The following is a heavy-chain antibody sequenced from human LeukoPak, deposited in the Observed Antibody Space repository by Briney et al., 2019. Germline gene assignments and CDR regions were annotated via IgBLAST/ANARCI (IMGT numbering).Heavy chain of an antibody. Sequence: ASVKVSCKASGYTFTSYDINWVRQATGQGLEWTGRMNPNSGNTGYVQKFQGRVTMTRNTSISTAYMELSSLRSEDTAVYYCARRRYSSNWYYFDYWGQGTLVTVSS. CDR3: ARRRYSSNWYYFDY. D-gene: IGHD6-13*01. CDR2: MNPNSGNT. CDR1: GYTFTSYD. V-gene: IGHV1-8*01. J-gene: IGHJ4*02.